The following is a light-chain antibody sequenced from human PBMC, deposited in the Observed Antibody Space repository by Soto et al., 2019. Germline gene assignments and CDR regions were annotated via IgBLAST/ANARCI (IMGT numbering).Light chain of an antibody. CDR2: GVS. J-gene: IGKJ2*01. Sequence: EIVLTQSPGTLSLSPGETATLSCRASQSRGSPQLAWYQQRPGQAPRLLMYGVSSRSSAIPDRFTGGGSGTDFTLTISRLEPEDFAVYYCQQYNRLPRTFGQGTKLEIK. CDR3: QQYNRLPRT. V-gene: IGKV3-20*01. CDR1: QSRGSPQ.